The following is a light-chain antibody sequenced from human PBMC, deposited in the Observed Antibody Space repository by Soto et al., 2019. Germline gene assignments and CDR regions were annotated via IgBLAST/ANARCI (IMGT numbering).Light chain of an antibody. J-gene: IGLJ3*02. CDR1: DSNIGSNF. V-gene: IGLV1-51*01. CDR2: DNN. CDR3: GTWDSSLTVGM. Sequence: QSVLTQPPSVSAAPGQKVTISCSGSDSNIGSNFVSWYQQLPGTAPKLLIYDNNKRPSGIPDRFSGSKSGTSATLGITGLQTGDEADYYCGTWDSSLTVGMFGGGTKLTVL.